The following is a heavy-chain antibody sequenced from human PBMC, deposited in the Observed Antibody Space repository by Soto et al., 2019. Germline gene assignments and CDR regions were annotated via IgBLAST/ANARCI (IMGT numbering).Heavy chain of an antibody. J-gene: IGHJ6*02. CDR3: ARGHGVIIGAMDV. V-gene: IGHV1-18*01. CDR2: IRAYNIDT. D-gene: IGHD3-3*01. CDR1: GYRFETYA. Sequence: GASVKVSCKSSGYRFETYAMSWVRQAPGQGLEWMGWIRAYNIDTYYAQKFQDRVTMTTDTSTGTAYMELRSLRSDDTAVYYCARGHGVIIGAMDVWGQGXTVTVSS.